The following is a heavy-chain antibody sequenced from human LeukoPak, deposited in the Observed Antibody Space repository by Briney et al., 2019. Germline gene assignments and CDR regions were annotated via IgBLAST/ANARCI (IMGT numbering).Heavy chain of an antibody. CDR1: GFTFSSYA. Sequence: GGSLRLSCAASGFTFSSYAMSWVRQAPGKGLEWVSAISGSGGSTYYADSVKGRFTISRDNSKNTLSLQMNSLRAEDTAVYYCAKGGTGIAVAGPFDYWGQGTLVTVFS. V-gene: IGHV3-23*01. CDR3: AKGGTGIAVAGPFDY. J-gene: IGHJ4*02. D-gene: IGHD6-19*01. CDR2: ISGSGGST.